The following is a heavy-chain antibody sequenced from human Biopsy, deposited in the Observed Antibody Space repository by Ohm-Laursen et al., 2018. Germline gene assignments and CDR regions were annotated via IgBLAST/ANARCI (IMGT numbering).Heavy chain of an antibody. J-gene: IGHJ5*02. D-gene: IGHD3-16*01. CDR1: GDSISSSNFY. Sequence: GTLSLTCTVSGDSISSSNFYWAWIRQPPGKGLEWVGSMHNSGSTYYNPSLKSRVTISIDASKNQFSLKLTSVTAADTTVYYCVRHALRLGPKKNWFDTWGQGTLVTVSS. V-gene: IGHV4-39*01. CDR3: VRHALRLGPKKNWFDT. CDR2: MHNSGST.